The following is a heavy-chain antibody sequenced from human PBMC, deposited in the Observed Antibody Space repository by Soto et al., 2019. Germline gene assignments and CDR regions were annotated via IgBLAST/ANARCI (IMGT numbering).Heavy chain of an antibody. V-gene: IGHV1-18*01. CDR3: AVDFPHDILTGPSGAFDI. Sequence: ASVKVSCKASGYTFTSYGISWVRQAPGQGLEWMGWISAYNGNTNYAQKLQGRVTMTTDTSTSTAYMELRRLRSDDTAVYYCAVDFPHDILTGPSGAFDIWGQGTMVTVSS. D-gene: IGHD3-9*01. J-gene: IGHJ3*02. CDR2: ISAYNGNT. CDR1: GYTFTSYG.